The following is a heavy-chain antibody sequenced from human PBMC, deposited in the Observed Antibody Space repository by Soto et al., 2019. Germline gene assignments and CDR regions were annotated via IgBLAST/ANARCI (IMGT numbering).Heavy chain of an antibody. CDR3: ARLGPDILTGQDPYYYYYGMDV. J-gene: IGHJ6*02. D-gene: IGHD3-9*01. CDR2: ISSSSSTI. CDR1: GFTFSSYS. V-gene: IGHV3-48*02. Sequence: GGSLRLSCAASGFTFSSYSMNWVRQAPGKGLEWVSYISSSSSTIYYADSVKGRFTISRDNAKNSLYLQMNSLRDEDTAVYYCARLGPDILTGQDPYYYYYGMDVWGQGTTVTVSS.